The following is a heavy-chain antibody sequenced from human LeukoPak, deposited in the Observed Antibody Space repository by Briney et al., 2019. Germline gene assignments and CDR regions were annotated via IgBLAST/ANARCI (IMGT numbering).Heavy chain of an antibody. Sequence: SETLSLTCTVSGDSIDSYYWSWIRQPPGEGLQWIGYVFYSGPTNYDASLQSRVAISVDRSKNQFSLKLTSVSAADTAVYYCAGRSARYFGSWGQGTPVTVSS. CDR2: VFYSGPT. CDR1: GDSIDSYY. D-gene: IGHD1-26*01. J-gene: IGHJ4*02. CDR3: AGRSARYFGS. V-gene: IGHV4-59*01.